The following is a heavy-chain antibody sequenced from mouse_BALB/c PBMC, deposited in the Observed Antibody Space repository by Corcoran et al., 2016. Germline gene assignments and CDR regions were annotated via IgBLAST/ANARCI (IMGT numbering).Heavy chain of an antibody. CDR3: ARGALLRYFDY. Sequence: EVQLQQSGPEMVKPGASVKISCKASGYSFTGYYMHWVKQSHVKSLEGIGRINPYNGATSYNQNFQDKASLAVDKSSSTAYMELHSLTSEDSAVYYCARGALLRYFDYWGQGTTLTVSS. V-gene: IGHV1-26*01. D-gene: IGHD1-1*01. J-gene: IGHJ2*01. CDR2: INPYNGAT. CDR1: GYSFTGYY.